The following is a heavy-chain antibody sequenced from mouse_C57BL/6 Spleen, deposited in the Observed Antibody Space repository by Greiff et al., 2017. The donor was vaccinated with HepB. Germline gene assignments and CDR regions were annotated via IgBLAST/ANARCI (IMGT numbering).Heavy chain of an antibody. CDR3: ARGELGRGYAMDY. CDR1: GYTFTDYY. J-gene: IGHJ4*01. Sequence: VQLQQSGPELVKPGASVKISCKASGYTFTDYYMNWVKQSHGKSLEWIGDINPNNGGTSYNQKFKGKATLTVDKSSSTAYMELRSLTSEDSAVYYCARGELGRGYAMDYWGQGTSVTVSS. V-gene: IGHV1-26*01. D-gene: IGHD4-1*01. CDR2: INPNNGGT.